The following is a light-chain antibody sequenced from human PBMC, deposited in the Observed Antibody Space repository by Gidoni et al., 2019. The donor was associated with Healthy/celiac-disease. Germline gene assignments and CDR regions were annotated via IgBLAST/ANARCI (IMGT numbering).Light chain of an antibody. J-gene: IGKJ2*01. Sequence: DIVMTQSPDSLAVSLGERATINCKSSQSVSYSSNNKNYLAWYQQKPGQPPKLLIYWASTRESGVPDRFSGSGSGTDFTLTISSLQAEDVAVYYCQQYYSTPTFXXXTKLEIK. CDR2: WAS. CDR1: QSVSYSSNNKNY. CDR3: QQYYSTPT. V-gene: IGKV4-1*01.